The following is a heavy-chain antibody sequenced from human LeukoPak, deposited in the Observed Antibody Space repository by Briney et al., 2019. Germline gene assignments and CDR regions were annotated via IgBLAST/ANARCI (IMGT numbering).Heavy chain of an antibody. D-gene: IGHD2-2*01. CDR3: ATGYASGNYRETKNDF. CDR1: GFTFSSYG. J-gene: IGHJ4*02. Sequence: GSLRLSCAASGFTFSSYGMHWVRQAPGKGLECVAIISYDGSNKFYADSVKGRFTISRDNSKNTLYLQINSLRAEDTAVYYCATGYASGNYRETKNDFWGQGNLVTVSS. CDR2: ISYDGSNK. V-gene: IGHV3-30*03.